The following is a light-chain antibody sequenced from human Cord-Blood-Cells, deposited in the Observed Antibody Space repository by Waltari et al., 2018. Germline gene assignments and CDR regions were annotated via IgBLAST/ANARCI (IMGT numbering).Light chain of an antibody. J-gene: IGKJ1*01. Sequence: DIVVTPTPLSLSVTPGQSASISCKPSPRLLHSGGKTYLYWYLQKPGQPPQLLIYEVSNRFSGVPDRFSGCGSGTDFTLKSSRVEDEDVEVYYCMQGIQLPRTFGQGTKVEIK. V-gene: IGKV2D-29*01. CDR2: EVS. CDR1: PRLLHSGGKTY. CDR3: MQGIQLPRT.